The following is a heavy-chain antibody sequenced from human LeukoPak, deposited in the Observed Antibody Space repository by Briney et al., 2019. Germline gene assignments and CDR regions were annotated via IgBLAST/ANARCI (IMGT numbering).Heavy chain of an antibody. Sequence: GGSLNLSCAASGFTFSSYARSWARQAPGKGLKWVSAISGSGGSTYYADSVKGRFTISRDNSKNTLYLQMNSLRAEDTAVYYCAKAKERITMVRASYYYYGMDVWGQGTTVTVSS. CDR2: ISGSGGST. J-gene: IGHJ6*02. CDR1: GFTFSSYA. CDR3: AKAKERITMVRASYYYYGMDV. D-gene: IGHD3-10*01. V-gene: IGHV3-23*01.